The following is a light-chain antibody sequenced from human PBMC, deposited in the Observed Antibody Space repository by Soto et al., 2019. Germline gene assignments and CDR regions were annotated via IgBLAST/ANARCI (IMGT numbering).Light chain of an antibody. CDR3: CSYAGSTSLV. CDR1: SSDVGSYNL. CDR2: EVI. V-gene: IGLV2-23*02. Sequence: QSALTQPASVSGSPGQSITISCTGTSSDVGSYNLVSWYQQHPGKAPKVIIYEVIKRPSGVSNRFSGSKSGNMASLTISGLQAEDEAHYYCCSYAGSTSLVFGGGTKLTVL. J-gene: IGLJ2*01.